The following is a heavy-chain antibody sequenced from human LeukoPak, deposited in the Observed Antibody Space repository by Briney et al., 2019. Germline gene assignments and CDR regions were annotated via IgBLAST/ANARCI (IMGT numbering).Heavy chain of an antibody. V-gene: IGHV3-66*04. J-gene: IGHJ4*02. D-gene: IGHD1-14*01. Sequence: LTGGSLRLSCAASGFTVGYNYMTWVRQAPGKGLEWVAAIYNSGSTYYADSVKGRFTISRDNSKNTMYLQMNSLKGEDTAVYYCARRSNPPGRIDHWGQGTLVTVSS. CDR3: ARRSNPPGRIDH. CDR1: GFTVGYNY. CDR2: IYNSGST.